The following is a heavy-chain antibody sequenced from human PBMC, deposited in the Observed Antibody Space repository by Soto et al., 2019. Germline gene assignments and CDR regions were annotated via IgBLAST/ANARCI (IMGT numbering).Heavy chain of an antibody. V-gene: IGHV3-23*01. D-gene: IGHD3-3*01. CDR1: GFTFSSHA. J-gene: IGHJ4*02. Sequence: EVQLLESGGGLVQPEGSLRLSCAASGFTFSSHAMSWVRQAPGKGLEGVSAISYSGTTTYYAESVKGRFTISRDNSKNTLYLQMNSMRVEDTAIYYCAKRFTLFGEVKLPPDFDYWGQGTLVTVSS. CDR3: AKRFTLFGEVKLPPDFDY. CDR2: ISYSGTTT.